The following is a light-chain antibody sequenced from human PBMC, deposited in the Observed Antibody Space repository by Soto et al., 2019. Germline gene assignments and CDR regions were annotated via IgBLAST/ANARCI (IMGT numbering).Light chain of an antibody. CDR1: QSVSSSY. V-gene: IGKV3D-20*02. CDR3: QQRSNTFT. CDR2: GAS. J-gene: IGKJ3*01. Sequence: EIVLTQSPGTLSLSPGEGATLSCRASQSVSSSYLAWYQQKPGQAPRLLIYGASSRATGIPDRFSGSGSGTDFTLTISSLEPEDFAVYYCQQRSNTFTFGPGTKVDI.